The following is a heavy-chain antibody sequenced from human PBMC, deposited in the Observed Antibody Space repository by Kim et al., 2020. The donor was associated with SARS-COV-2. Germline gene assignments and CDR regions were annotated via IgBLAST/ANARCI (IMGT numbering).Heavy chain of an antibody. CDR1: GFTFSSFA. Sequence: GGSLRLSCAASGFTFSSFAMSWVRQAPGKGLEWVSTTDTTGDSTYYTDSVKGRFIISRDNSKNTLYLQMNSLRADDTAIYYCAKGGWQRLDYWGQGTRVTVSS. V-gene: IGHV3-23*01. D-gene: IGHD6-25*01. J-gene: IGHJ4*02. CDR3: AKGGWQRLDY. CDR2: TDTTGDST.